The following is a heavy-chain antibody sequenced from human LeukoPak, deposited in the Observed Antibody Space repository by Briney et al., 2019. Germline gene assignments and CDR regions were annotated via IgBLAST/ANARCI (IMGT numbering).Heavy chain of an antibody. J-gene: IGHJ5*02. Sequence: PGGSLRLSCAGSGFLFSNYWMNWVRQAPAKGLEWVANMNQDGSEKYYVDSVKGRFTISRDNAKNTLYLQMNSLRAEDTAVYYCARQRSLEFDPWGQGTLVTVSS. CDR2: MNQDGSEK. D-gene: IGHD3-16*01. CDR1: GFLFSNYW. V-gene: IGHV3-7*04. CDR3: ARQRSLEFDP.